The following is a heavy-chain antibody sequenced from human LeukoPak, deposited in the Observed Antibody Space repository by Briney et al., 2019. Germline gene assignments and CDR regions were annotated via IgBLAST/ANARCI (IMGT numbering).Heavy chain of an antibody. J-gene: IGHJ4*02. CDR2: IYTSGST. D-gene: IGHD2-21*02. CDR1: GGSISNFF. V-gene: IGHV4-4*07. Sequence: SETLSLTCTVSGGSISNFFWSWIRQPAGKGLEWIGRIYTSGSTKYNPSLSNRVTMSIDTSKNQFSLKLSSVTAADTAVYYCARDASVSICGGDFYPLDWGQGTLVTVS. CDR3: ARDASVSICGGDFYPLD.